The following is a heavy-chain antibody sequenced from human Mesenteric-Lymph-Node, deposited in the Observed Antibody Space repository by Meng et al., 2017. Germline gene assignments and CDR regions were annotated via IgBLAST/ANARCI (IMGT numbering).Heavy chain of an antibody. D-gene: IGHD7-27*01. V-gene: IGHV6-1*01. J-gene: IGHJ4*02. CDR3: ARGGSNWDAEDRFFDL. CDR1: GDSVCREEGG. Sequence: QRDPGGRKPPHPLSLAGADGGDSVCREEGGWKWVGQSPAGGVGGRGRTYYGSRGYTQYALSVKGRRTINPDTSKNEFSRQLNSLTPEDAAVYYCARGGSNWDAEDRFFDLWGQGTLVTVSS. CDR2: TYYGSRGYT.